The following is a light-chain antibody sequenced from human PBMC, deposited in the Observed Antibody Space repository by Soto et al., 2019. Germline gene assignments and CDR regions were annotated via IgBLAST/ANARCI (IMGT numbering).Light chain of an antibody. J-gene: IGLJ2*01. CDR1: SSDVGGYVY. CDR3: SSYAGTNIDVV. V-gene: IGLV2-8*01. Sequence: QSALTQPPSASGSPGQSVTISCTGTSSDVGGYVYVSWYQQYPGKAPKLIIYEVNKRTSGVPDRFSGSKSGNMASLTVSGLQAEDEADYYCSSYAGTNIDVVFGGGTKVTVL. CDR2: EVN.